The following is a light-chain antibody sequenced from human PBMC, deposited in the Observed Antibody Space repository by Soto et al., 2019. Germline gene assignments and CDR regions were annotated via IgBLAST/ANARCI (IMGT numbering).Light chain of an antibody. Sequence: QSLLPHPPSASRTPCHRVTISCSGSNPNVGSNTVHWYQHLPGTAPKLLIYGNNQRPSGVPDRFSGSTSGTSASLAISGLRSEDESDYYCATWDDSLTGYVFGTGTKVTVL. CDR3: ATWDDSLTGYV. CDR1: NPNVGSNT. V-gene: IGLV1-44*01. CDR2: GNN. J-gene: IGLJ1*01.